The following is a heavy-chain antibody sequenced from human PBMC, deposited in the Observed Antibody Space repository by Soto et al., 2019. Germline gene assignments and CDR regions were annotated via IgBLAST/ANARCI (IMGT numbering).Heavy chain of an antibody. J-gene: IGHJ4*02. CDR1: GYTFTSYA. V-gene: IGHV1-3*01. Sequence: QVQLVQSGAEVKKPGASVKVSCKASGYTFTSYAXXXXXXXPGQRLEWMGWINAGNGNTKYSQKFQGRVTITRDTXXXXXXXXXXXXXXXXXXXXXXXXXXQADYWGQGTLVTVSS. CDR2: INAGNGNT. CDR3: XXXXQADY.